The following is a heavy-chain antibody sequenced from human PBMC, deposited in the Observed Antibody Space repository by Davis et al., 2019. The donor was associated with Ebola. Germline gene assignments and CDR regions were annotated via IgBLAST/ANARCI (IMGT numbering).Heavy chain of an antibody. V-gene: IGHV3-21*01. Sequence: GGSLRLSCAASGFTFSSNSMNWVRQAPGKGLEWVSFISSSSNYIYYADSVKGRFTVSRDNAKNSLYLQMNSLRAEDTAVYYCARRSGPDYWGQGTLVTVSS. CDR2: ISSSSNYI. CDR3: ARRSGPDY. J-gene: IGHJ4*02. CDR1: GFTFSSNS. D-gene: IGHD3-3*01.